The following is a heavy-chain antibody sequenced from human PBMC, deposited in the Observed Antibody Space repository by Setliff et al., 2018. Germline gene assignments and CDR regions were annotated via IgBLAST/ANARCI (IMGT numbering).Heavy chain of an antibody. CDR3: ARDITLTTIREGGMDV. CDR1: GFTFSEYY. Sequence: GESLKISCAASGFTFSEYYMNWIRQAPGKGLEWVSYISTSGNTVDYAASVKGRFSISRDNAKNVLYPEMNSLRAEDTAVYYCARDITLTTIREGGMDVWGKGTTVTVSS. V-gene: IGHV3-11*04. D-gene: IGHD3-10*01. J-gene: IGHJ6*03. CDR2: ISTSGNTV.